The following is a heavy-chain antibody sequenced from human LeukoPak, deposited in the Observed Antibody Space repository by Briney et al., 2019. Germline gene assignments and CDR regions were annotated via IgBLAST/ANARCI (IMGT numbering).Heavy chain of an antibody. CDR3: AREDSSYYDSSGYPYYFDY. V-gene: IGHV4-4*02. D-gene: IGHD3-22*01. CDR1: GGSISSSNW. J-gene: IGHJ4*02. Sequence: SETLSLTCAVSGGSISSSNWWSWVRQPPGKGLEWIGEIYHSGSTKYNPSLKSRVTISVDKSKNQFSLKLSSVTAADTAVYYCAREDSSYYDSSGYPYYFDYWGQGTLVTVSS. CDR2: IYHSGST.